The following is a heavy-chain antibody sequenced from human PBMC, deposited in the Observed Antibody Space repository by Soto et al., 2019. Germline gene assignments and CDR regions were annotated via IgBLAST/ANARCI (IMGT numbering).Heavy chain of an antibody. CDR2: IIPLVGTA. Sequence: QVQLVQSGAEVKKPGSSVKVSCKASGGTFSTYDICWVRQAPGQGLEWMGGIIPLVGTANYAQKFQGRATIIADESTRTDYMELRRLRSEDTAVYYCAINEGTDGYKFAYWGQGTLVTVSS. V-gene: IGHV1-69*01. J-gene: IGHJ4*02. CDR3: AINEGTDGYKFAY. D-gene: IGHD5-12*01. CDR1: GGTFSTYD.